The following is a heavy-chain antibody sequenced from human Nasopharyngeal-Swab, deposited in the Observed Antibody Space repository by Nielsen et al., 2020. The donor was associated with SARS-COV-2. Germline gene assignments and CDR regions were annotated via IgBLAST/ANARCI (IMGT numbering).Heavy chain of an antibody. J-gene: IGHJ4*02. V-gene: IGHV4-34*01. CDR3: ARRHRSCGGGACPIDY. Sequence: SETLSLTCGVHNGSFIGYYWPWIRQPPGKGLAWIGEINHAGTTNYTPSIKSRVTMSVDTSKNQFSLKVNSVTAADTAVYYCARRHRSCGGGACPIDYWGQGALVTVSS. CDR2: INHAGTT. D-gene: IGHD2-21*02. CDR1: NGSFIGYY.